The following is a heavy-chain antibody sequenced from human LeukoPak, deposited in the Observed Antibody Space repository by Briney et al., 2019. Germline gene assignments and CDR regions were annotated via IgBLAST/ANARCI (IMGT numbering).Heavy chain of an antibody. V-gene: IGHV4-30-2*01. Sequence: SETLSLTCAVSGGSISSGGYSWSWIRQPPGKGLEWIGYIYQSGSTYYNPSLKSRVTISVDTSKNQFSLKLSSVTAADTAVYYCARYPMTYCSSSSCTDYWGQGTLVTVSS. CDR3: ARYPMTYCSSSSCTDY. CDR1: GGSISSGGYS. D-gene: IGHD2-2*01. J-gene: IGHJ4*02. CDR2: IYQSGST.